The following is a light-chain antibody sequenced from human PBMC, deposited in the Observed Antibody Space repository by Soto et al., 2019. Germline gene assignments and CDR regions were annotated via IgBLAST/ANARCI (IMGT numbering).Light chain of an antibody. V-gene: IGKV1-39*01. Sequence: QMTQSRCALSASVGDIVTITFRASQSISSYLNWYQQKPGKAPKLLIYAASSLQSGVPSRFSGSGSGTDFTLTISSLQPEDFATYYCQESYSTPRTFGQGSKV. CDR2: AAS. CDR3: QESYSTPRT. J-gene: IGKJ1*01. CDR1: QSISSY.